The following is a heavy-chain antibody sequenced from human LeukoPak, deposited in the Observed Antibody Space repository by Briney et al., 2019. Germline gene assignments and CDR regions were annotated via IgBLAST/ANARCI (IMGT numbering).Heavy chain of an antibody. CDR3: AKDRYYDSSGYYYVLNWFDP. CDR1: GFIFSSYS. D-gene: IGHD3-22*01. Sequence: PGGSLRLSCAASGFIFSSYSMNWVRQAPGKGLEWVSYISSSSSTIYYADSVKGRFTISRDNSKNTLYLQMNSLRAEDTAVYYCAKDRYYDSSGYYYVLNWFDPWGQGTLVTVSS. J-gene: IGHJ5*02. CDR2: ISSSSSTI. V-gene: IGHV3-48*01.